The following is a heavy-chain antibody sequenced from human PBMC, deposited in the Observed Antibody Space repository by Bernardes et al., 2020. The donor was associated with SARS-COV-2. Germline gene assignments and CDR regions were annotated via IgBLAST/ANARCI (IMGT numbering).Heavy chain of an antibody. Sequence: GGSLRLSCEASGFTFNNFGMHWVRQAPGKGLEWVAVISYEGSIQHYADSVKGRFTISRDSSKNTVYLQMNTLRPEDTAVYYCARELISISSSSGLEEDYYYYYGMDVWGQGTTVTVSS. CDR1: GFTFNNFG. J-gene: IGHJ6*02. D-gene: IGHD6-6*01. V-gene: IGHV3-30*03. CDR3: ARELISISSSSGLEEDYYYYYGMDV. CDR2: ISYEGSIQ.